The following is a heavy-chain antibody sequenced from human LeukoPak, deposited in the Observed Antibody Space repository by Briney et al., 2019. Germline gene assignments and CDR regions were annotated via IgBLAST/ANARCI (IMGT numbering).Heavy chain of an antibody. CDR2: ISWGGDNT. J-gene: IGHJ5*02. Sequence: GGSLRLCCAPPRCTFDDYGITWVRPARGKEVEWVSLISWGGDNTVYADSVKGRFTISRDNAKNSLYLQMHSLRAEDTALYYCARLRGSGSNWFDPWGQGTQVTVSS. V-gene: IGHV3-20*04. CDR3: ARLRGSGSNWFDP. D-gene: IGHD5-12*01. CDR1: RCTFDDYG.